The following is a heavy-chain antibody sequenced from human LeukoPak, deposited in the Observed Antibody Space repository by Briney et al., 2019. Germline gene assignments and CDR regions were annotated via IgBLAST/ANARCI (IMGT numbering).Heavy chain of an antibody. V-gene: IGHV1-69*05. CDR3: ARGRTIFGVVLGGPYYYYYMDV. CDR1: GGTFSSYA. Sequence: ASVKVSCKASGGTFSSYAISWVRQAPGQGLEWMGGIIPIFGTANYAQKFQGRVTITTDESTSTAYMELSSLRSEDTAVYYCARGRTIFGVVLGGPYYYYYMDVWGQGTQVTVSS. CDR2: IIPIFGTA. J-gene: IGHJ6*03. D-gene: IGHD3-3*01.